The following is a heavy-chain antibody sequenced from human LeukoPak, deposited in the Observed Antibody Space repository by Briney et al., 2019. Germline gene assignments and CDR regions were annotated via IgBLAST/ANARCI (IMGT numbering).Heavy chain of an antibody. CDR2: IYTSGST. Sequence: SETLSLTCTVSGGSISSYYWSWIRQPAGKGLKWIGRIYTSGSTNYNPSLKSRVTMSVDTSKNQFSLKLSSVTAADTAVYYCARDLGVVAATPFDYWGQGTLVTVSS. D-gene: IGHD2-15*01. CDR1: GGSISSYY. J-gene: IGHJ4*02. CDR3: ARDLGVVAATPFDY. V-gene: IGHV4-4*07.